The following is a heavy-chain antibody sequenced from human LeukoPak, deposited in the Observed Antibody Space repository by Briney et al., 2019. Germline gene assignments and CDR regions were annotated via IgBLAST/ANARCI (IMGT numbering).Heavy chain of an antibody. CDR1: GFTFSSYA. V-gene: IGHV3-30-3*01. CDR2: ISYDGSNE. Sequence: GRSLRLSCAASGFTFSSYAMHWVRQAPGKGLEWVAVISYDGSNEYYADSVKGRFTISRDNSKNTLYLQMNSLRAEDTAVYYCARLPGYCSSNSCYKMTIPFDYWGQGTLVTVSS. D-gene: IGHD2-2*02. J-gene: IGHJ4*02. CDR3: ARLPGYCSSNSCYKMTIPFDY.